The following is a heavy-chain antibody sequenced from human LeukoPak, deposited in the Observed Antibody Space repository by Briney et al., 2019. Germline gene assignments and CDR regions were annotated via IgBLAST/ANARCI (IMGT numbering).Heavy chain of an antibody. V-gene: IGHV4-31*03. CDR1: GGSISSGAYY. D-gene: IGHD2-8*01. J-gene: IGHJ4*02. CDR3: ARGSYCSNGVCTSYNFDY. Sequence: KPSETLSLTCTVSGGSISSGAYYWSWIRQHPGKGLEWIGYIYYSGSTYYNPSLKSRVTISMDTSKKQFSLKLSSLTAADTAVYYCARGSYCSNGVCTSYNFDYWGQGTLVTVSS. CDR2: IYYSGST.